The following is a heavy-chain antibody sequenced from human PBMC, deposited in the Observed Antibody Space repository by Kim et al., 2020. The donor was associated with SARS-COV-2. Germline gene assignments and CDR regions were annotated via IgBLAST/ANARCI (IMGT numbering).Heavy chain of an antibody. D-gene: IGHD3-22*01. CDR3: AREMYYDSTDWDYFDY. CDR2: ISYDGSNK. Sequence: GGSLRLSCAASGFTFSSYAMHWVRQAPGKGLEWVAVISYDGSNKYYADSVKGRFTISRDNSKNTLYLQMNSLRAEDTAVYYCAREMYYDSTDWDYFDYWGQGTLVTVSS. CDR1: GFTFSSYA. V-gene: IGHV3-30*04. J-gene: IGHJ4*02.